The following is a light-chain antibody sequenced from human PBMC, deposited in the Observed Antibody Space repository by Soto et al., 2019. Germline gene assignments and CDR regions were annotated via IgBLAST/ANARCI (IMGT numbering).Light chain of an antibody. CDR2: KAS. CDR1: QSISSW. Sequence: DIQMTQSPSTLSASVGDRVTITCRASQSISSWLAWYRQKPGKAPKLQIYKASSLESGVPSRFSGSGSGTEFTLTISSLQPDDFATYYCQQYWTFGQGTKVEIK. V-gene: IGKV1-5*03. CDR3: QQYWT. J-gene: IGKJ1*01.